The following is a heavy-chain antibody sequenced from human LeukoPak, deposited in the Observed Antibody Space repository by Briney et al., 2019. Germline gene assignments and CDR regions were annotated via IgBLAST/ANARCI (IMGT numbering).Heavy chain of an antibody. CDR2: ISSSSSYI. Sequence: GGSLRLSCAASGFTFSSYSMNWVRQAPGKGLEWVSSISSSSSYIFYADSVKGRFTISRDNAKNSLYLQMNSLRAEDTSVYYFXXXXXXSHYYYYYYMDVWGKGTTVTISS. J-gene: IGHJ6*03. CDR1: GFTFSSYS. V-gene: IGHV3-21*04. CDR3: XXXXXXSHYYYYYYMDV.